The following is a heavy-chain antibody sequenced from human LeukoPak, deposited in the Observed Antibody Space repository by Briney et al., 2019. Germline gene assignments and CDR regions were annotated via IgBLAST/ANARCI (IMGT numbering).Heavy chain of an antibody. J-gene: IGHJ4*02. CDR1: GFTFSSYG. Sequence: GGSLRLSCAASGFTFSSYGMHWVRQAPGQGLEWVAVISYDGSNKYYADSVKGRFTISRDNAKNTLYLQMNSLRAEDTAVYYCARPVGTTVSVDYWGQGTLVTVSS. V-gene: IGHV3-30*03. D-gene: IGHD1-26*01. CDR3: ARPVGTTVSVDY. CDR2: ISYDGSNK.